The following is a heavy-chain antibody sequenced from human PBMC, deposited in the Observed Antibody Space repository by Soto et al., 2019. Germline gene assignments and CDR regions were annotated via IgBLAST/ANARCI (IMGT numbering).Heavy chain of an antibody. CDR2: ISYDGSNK. CDR1: GFTFSSYA. Sequence: ESGGGVVQPGRSLRLSCAASGFTFSSYAMHWVRQAPGKGLEWVAVISYDGSNKYYADSVKGRFTISRDNSKNTLYLQMNSLRAEDTAVYYCARDPYSSSGIDYWGQGTLVTVSS. D-gene: IGHD6-6*01. J-gene: IGHJ4*02. CDR3: ARDPYSSSGIDY. V-gene: IGHV3-30-3*01.